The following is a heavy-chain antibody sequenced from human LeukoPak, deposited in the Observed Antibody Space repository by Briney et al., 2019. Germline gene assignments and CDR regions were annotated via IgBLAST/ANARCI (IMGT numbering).Heavy chain of an antibody. J-gene: IGHJ6*02. CDR1: GFTFSSYG. Sequence: GGSLRLSCAASGFTFSSYGMHWVRQAPGKGLEWVAVISYDGSNKYYADSVKGRFTISRDNSKNTLYLQMNSLRAEDTAVYYCAKVNAKYPVTTTPYYYYGMDVWGQGTTVTVSS. D-gene: IGHD4-17*01. V-gene: IGHV3-30*18. CDR2: ISYDGSNK. CDR3: AKVNAKYPVTTTPYYYYGMDV.